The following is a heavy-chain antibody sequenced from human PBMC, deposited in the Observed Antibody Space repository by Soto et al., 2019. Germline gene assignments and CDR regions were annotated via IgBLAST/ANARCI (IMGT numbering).Heavy chain of an antibody. Sequence: SRTLSLTCAISGDSVSSNSAAWNWIRQSPSGGLEWLGRTYYRAKWYNDYAVSVKSRITINPDTSKNQFSLQVNSVTPEDTAVYYCAREISITIFGNPYYYYYYSMDVWGKGTTVTVSS. D-gene: IGHD3-3*01. J-gene: IGHJ6*03. V-gene: IGHV6-1*01. CDR3: AREISITIFGNPYYYYYYSMDV. CDR1: GDSVSSNSAA. CDR2: TYYRAKWYN.